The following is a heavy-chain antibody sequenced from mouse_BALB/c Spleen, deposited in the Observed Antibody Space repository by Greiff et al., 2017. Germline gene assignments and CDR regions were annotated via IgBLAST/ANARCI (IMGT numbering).Heavy chain of an antibody. J-gene: IGHJ2*01. CDR1: GFSLTDYG. Sequence: QVQLQQSGPGLVAPSQSLSITCTVSGFSLTDYGVSWIRQPPGKGLEWLGVIWGGGSTYYNSALKSRLSISKDNSKSQVFLKMNSLQTDDTAMYYCAKHGYYYGSSQAPYFDYWGQGTTLTVSS. CDR3: AKHGYYYGSSQAPYFDY. V-gene: IGHV2-6-5*01. CDR2: IWGGGST. D-gene: IGHD1-1*01.